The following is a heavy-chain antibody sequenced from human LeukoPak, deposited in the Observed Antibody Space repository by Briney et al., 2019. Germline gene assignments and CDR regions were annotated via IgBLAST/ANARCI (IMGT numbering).Heavy chain of an antibody. CDR2: IYSSGST. Sequence: SETLSLTCTVSGGSISRGGYYWSWIRQHPGKGLEGIGYIYSSGSTYYNPSLKSRVTISVDTSKNQFSLKLSSVTAADTAVYYCASLATGGDSLDAFDIWGQGTMVTVSS. V-gene: IGHV4-31*03. D-gene: IGHD2-21*02. CDR3: ASLATGGDSLDAFDI. CDR1: GGSISRGGYY. J-gene: IGHJ3*02.